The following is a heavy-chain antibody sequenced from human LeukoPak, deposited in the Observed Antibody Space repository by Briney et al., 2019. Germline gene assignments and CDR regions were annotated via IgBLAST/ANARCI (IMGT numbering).Heavy chain of an antibody. CDR2: ISYDGSNK. V-gene: IGHV3-30-3*01. CDR1: GFTFSSYA. J-gene: IGHJ4*02. CDR3: ARDETMDMFDH. Sequence: GGSLRLSCAASGFTFSSYAMHWVRQAPGKGLEWVAVISYDGSNKYYADSVKGRFTISRDNSKNTLYLQMNSLRAEDTAVYYCARDETMDMFDHWGQGTLVPVSS. D-gene: IGHD3-10*01.